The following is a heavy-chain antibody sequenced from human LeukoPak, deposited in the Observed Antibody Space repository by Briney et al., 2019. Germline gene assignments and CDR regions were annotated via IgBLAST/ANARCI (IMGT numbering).Heavy chain of an antibody. D-gene: IGHD6-13*01. CDR1: GGTFISYA. Sequence: ASVKVSCKASGGTFISYAISWVRQAPGQGLEWMGGIIPIFGTTNYAQKFQDRVTITADKSTPTATMQLSSLRSEDTAVYYCARVVGLTGYSSSWYSGYYYYMDVWGKGTTVTVSS. J-gene: IGHJ6*03. CDR3: ARVVGLTGYSSSWYSGYYYYMDV. CDR2: IIPIFGTT. V-gene: IGHV1-69*06.